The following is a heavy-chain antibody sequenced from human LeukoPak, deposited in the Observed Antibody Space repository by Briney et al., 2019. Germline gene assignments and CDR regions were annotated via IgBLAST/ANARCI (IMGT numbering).Heavy chain of an antibody. CDR2: FDPEHGKT. J-gene: IGHJ6*03. D-gene: IGHD3-9*01. CDR1: KYTLTELS. Sequence: ASMKVSCKVSKYTLTELSMHWVRQAPGKGLEWMGGFDPEHGKTVYAQTFQGRVTMTEDTSTGTAYMELSSLRSEDTAVYYCARGRRYRALTYYYYMDVWGKGTTVTVSS. CDR3: ARGRRYRALTYYYYMDV. V-gene: IGHV1-24*01.